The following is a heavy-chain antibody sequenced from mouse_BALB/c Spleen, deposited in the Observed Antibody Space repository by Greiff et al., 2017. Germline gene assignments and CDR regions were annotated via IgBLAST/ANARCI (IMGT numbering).Heavy chain of an antibody. CDR3: ARSDYDVGFAY. V-gene: IGHV3-2*02. CDR2: ISYSGST. Sequence: VQLQQSGPGLVKPSQSLSLTCTVTGYSITSDYAWNWIRQFPGNKLEWMGYISYSGSTSYNPSLKSRISITRDTSKNQFFLQLNSVTTEDTATYYCARSDYDVGFAYWGQGTLVTVSA. D-gene: IGHD2-4*01. CDR1: GYSITSDYA. J-gene: IGHJ3*01.